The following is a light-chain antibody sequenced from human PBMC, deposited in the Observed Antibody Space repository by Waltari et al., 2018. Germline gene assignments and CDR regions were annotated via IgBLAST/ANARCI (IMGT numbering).Light chain of an antibody. CDR1: SGHSSNI. V-gene: IGLV4-69*01. Sequence: QLVLTQSPSASASLGASVKLTCTLDSGHSSNIVAWLQQQPEKGPRDLMKINSAGSHSKGDEIPDRFSGSSSGAERYLTISSVQSEDEADYYCQTGGHGTWVFGGGTKLTVL. CDR2: INSAGSH. CDR3: QTGGHGTWV. J-gene: IGLJ3*02.